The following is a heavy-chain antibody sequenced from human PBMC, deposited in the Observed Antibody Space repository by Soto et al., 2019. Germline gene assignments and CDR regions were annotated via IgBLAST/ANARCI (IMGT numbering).Heavy chain of an antibody. D-gene: IGHD3-10*01. CDR3: AKASNSGDPSDV. CDR1: GFTFSSCT. J-gene: IGHJ6*02. V-gene: IGHV3-23*01. CDR2: ISGTGGST. Sequence: GGSLRLSCAASGFTFSSCTMSWVRQAPGKGLEWVSAISGTGGSTYFADSVKGRFTISRDNSRNTLYLQMNSLRADDTAVYYCAKASNSGDPSDVWGQGSTVTVSS.